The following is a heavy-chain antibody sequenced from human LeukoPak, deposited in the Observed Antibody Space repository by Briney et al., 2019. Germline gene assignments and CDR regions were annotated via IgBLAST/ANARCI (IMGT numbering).Heavy chain of an antibody. Sequence: SETLSLTCTVSGGSISSYYWSWIRQPPGKGLEWIGYIYYNGNTNYNPSLKSRVTVSIDTSKNQFSLKLSSGTPADTAIYYFAGEKRGYRYGGLGPWGQGTLVTVSS. CDR3: AGEKRGYRYGGLGP. J-gene: IGHJ5*02. CDR2: IYYNGNT. CDR1: GGSISSYY. V-gene: IGHV4-59*01. D-gene: IGHD5-18*01.